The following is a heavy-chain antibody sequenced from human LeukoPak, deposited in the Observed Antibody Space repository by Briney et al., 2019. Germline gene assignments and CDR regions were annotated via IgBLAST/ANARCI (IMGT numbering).Heavy chain of an antibody. CDR3: ARGPYDFWSGMEDY. Sequence: ASVKVSCKASGYAFTSYAMHWVRQAPGQGLEWMGWISAYNGNTNYAQKLQGRVTMTTDTSTSTAYMELRSLRSDDTAVYYCARGPYDFWSGMEDYWGQGTLVTVSS. CDR2: ISAYNGNT. CDR1: GYAFTSYA. D-gene: IGHD3-3*01. V-gene: IGHV1-18*01. J-gene: IGHJ4*02.